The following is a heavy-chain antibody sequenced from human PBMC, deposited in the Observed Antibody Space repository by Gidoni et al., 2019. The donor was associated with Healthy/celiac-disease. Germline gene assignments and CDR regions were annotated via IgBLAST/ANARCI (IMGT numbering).Heavy chain of an antibody. J-gene: IGHJ3*02. CDR2: ISAYNGNT. D-gene: IGHD3-22*01. CDR1: GSTFTSYG. Sequence: QVQLVQSGAEVKKPGASVKVSCKASGSTFTSYGISWVRQAPGHGLEWMGWISAYNGNTNYAQKLQGRVTMTTDTSTSTAYMELRSLRSDDTAVYYCAYPSHYYDSLHDAFDIWGQGTMVTVSS. V-gene: IGHV1-18*04. CDR3: AYPSHYYDSLHDAFDI.